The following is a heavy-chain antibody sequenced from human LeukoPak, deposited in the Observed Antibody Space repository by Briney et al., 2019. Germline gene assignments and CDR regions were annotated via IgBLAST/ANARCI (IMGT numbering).Heavy chain of an antibody. CDR3: ARALGYCSSTSCSFDI. CDR2: IYTSGST. J-gene: IGHJ3*02. V-gene: IGHV4-4*07. CDR1: GGSISSYY. D-gene: IGHD2-2*01. Sequence: PSETLSLTCTVSGGSISSYYWSWIRQPAGKGLEWIGRIYTSGSTNYNPSLKSRVTMSVDTSKNQFSLKLSSVTAADTAVYYCARALGYCSSTSCSFDIWGLGTMVTVSS.